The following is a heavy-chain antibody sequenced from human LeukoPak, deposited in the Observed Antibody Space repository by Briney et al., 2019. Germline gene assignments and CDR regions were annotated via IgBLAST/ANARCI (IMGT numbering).Heavy chain of an antibody. CDR2: MYTSGST. V-gene: IGHV4-61*02. CDR1: GGSISSGYYY. J-gene: IGHJ4*02. CDR3: ARDQAYCGGDCYFDF. D-gene: IGHD2-21*02. Sequence: SETLSLTCTVSGGSISSGYYYWSWIRQPAGKGLEWIGRMYTSGSTEYNPSLKSRVTISVDTSKNQFSLKLRSVTAADTAVYYCARDQAYCGGDCYFDFWGQGTLVTVSS.